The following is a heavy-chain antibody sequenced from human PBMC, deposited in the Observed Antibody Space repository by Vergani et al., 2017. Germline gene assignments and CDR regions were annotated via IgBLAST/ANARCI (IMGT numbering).Heavy chain of an antibody. V-gene: IGHV4-39*01. Sequence: QMQLQESGPGLVKASETLSLTCTVSGDSIISRSYYLGWIRQPPGKGLEWIGSIYNSGNGDSSSSLKSRVTISADTSKNQFSLRLTSVTAADTAVYYWASGKYYSDSTSHFRGRYFDVWGRGTLVTVPS. J-gene: IGHJ2*01. CDR2: IYNSGNG. CDR1: GDSIISRSYY. D-gene: IGHD3-16*01. CDR3: ASGKYYSDSTSHFRGRYFDV.